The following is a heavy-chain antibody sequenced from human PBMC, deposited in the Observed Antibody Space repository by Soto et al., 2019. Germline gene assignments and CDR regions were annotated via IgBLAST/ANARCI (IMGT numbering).Heavy chain of an antibody. CDR1: GGSISSSNW. V-gene: IGHV4-4*02. D-gene: IGHD6-13*01. Sequence: PSETLSLTCAVSGGSISSSNWWSWVRQPPGKGLEWIGEIYHSGSTNYNPSLKSRVTISVDKSKNQFSLKLSSVTAADTAVYYCARATSSWYRNYYYGMDVWGQGTTVTVSS. CDR3: ARATSSWYRNYYYGMDV. J-gene: IGHJ6*02. CDR2: IYHSGST.